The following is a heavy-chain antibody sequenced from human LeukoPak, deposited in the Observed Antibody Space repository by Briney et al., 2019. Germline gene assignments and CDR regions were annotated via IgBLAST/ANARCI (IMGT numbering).Heavy chain of an antibody. Sequence: GASVKVSCKVSGYTLTELSMHWVRQAPGQGLEWMGWISAYNGNTNYAQKLQGRVTMTTDTSTSTAYMELRSLRSDDTAVYYCARSSHYYDSTPFDPWGQGTLVTVSS. CDR3: ARSSHYYDSTPFDP. CDR2: ISAYNGNT. V-gene: IGHV1-18*01. D-gene: IGHD3-22*01. CDR1: GYTLTELS. J-gene: IGHJ5*02.